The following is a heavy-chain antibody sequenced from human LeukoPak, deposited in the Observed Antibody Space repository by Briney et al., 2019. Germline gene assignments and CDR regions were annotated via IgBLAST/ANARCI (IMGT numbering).Heavy chain of an antibody. D-gene: IGHD3-10*01. CDR2: ISYSGST. CDR1: GYAMSSSNG. Sequence: SETLSLTCAVSGYAMSSSNGGGWIRQPPGKEREWIGYISYSGSTDYNPALKSRVTMSIHTSKNQFSLKLSSVSALDTAVYYCAGGGNYYWAPDYWGQGTLVTVSS. CDR3: AGGGNYYWAPDY. J-gene: IGHJ4*02. V-gene: IGHV4-28*06.